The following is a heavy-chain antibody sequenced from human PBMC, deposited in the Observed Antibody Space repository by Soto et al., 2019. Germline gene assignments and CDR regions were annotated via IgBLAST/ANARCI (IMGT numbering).Heavy chain of an antibody. Sequence: ESGGGLIQPGGSLRLSCAASGFKFIRKYMSWVRHAPGKGLEWVSVLYSGGTTYYADSVKGRFTISRDTSENTLYLQMNSLRAEDTAVDYCARGLYDSGSLYFDFWGQGTLVTVS. J-gene: IGHJ4*02. CDR2: LYSGGTT. V-gene: IGHV3-53*01. CDR3: ARGLYDSGSLYFDF. CDR1: GFKFIRKY. D-gene: IGHD3-10*01.